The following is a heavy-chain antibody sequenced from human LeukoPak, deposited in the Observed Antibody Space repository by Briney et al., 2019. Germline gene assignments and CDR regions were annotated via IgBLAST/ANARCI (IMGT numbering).Heavy chain of an antibody. CDR1: GGSISSYY. Sequence: SETLSLTCTVSGGSISSYYWSWIRQPPGKGLEWIGYIHYSGSTDYNPSLKSRVTISVDTSKNKFFLKLSSVTAADTAVYYCARFLGSGIRYFDHWGQGTLVTVSS. D-gene: IGHD3-16*01. V-gene: IGHV4-59*01. J-gene: IGHJ4*02. CDR3: ARFLGSGIRYFDH. CDR2: IHYSGST.